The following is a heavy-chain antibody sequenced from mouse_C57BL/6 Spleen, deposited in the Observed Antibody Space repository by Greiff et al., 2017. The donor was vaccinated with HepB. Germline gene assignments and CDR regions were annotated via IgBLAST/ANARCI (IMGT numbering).Heavy chain of an antibody. Sequence: EVQLQQSGAELVRPGASVKLSCTASGFNIKDYYMHWVKQRPEQGLEWIGRIDPEDGDTEYATKFQGKATMTADTSSNTAYLQLSSLTSEDSAVYYWTTWGAEGDYWGQGTLVTVSA. CDR1: GFNIKDYY. J-gene: IGHJ3*01. V-gene: IGHV14-1*01. CDR3: TTWGAEGDY. CDR2: IDPEDGDT.